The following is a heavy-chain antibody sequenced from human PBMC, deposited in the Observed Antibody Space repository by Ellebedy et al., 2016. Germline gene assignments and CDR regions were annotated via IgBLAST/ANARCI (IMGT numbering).Heavy chain of an antibody. CDR1: GYTFTSYD. J-gene: IGHJ6*03. Sequence: ASVKVSXKASGYTFTSYDINWVRQATGQGLEWMGWMNPNSGNTGYAQKFQGRVTMTRNTSISTAYMELSSLRSEDTAVYYCARGWEDIVPVGGYYYYYMDVWGKGTTVTVSS. V-gene: IGHV1-8*01. CDR3: ARGWEDIVPVGGYYYYYMDV. CDR2: MNPNSGNT. D-gene: IGHD2-8*02.